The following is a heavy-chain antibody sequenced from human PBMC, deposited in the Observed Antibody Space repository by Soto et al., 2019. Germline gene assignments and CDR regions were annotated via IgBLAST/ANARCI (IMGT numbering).Heavy chain of an antibody. D-gene: IGHD6-19*01. J-gene: IGHJ6*02. V-gene: IGHV3-23*01. CDR3: AKGLAVAVPYYYGMDV. CDR2: ISGSGDYT. CDR1: GFTFSSYA. Sequence: EVQLLESGGGLVQPGGSLRLSCAASGFTFSSYAMTGVRQAPGKGREWVSSISGSGDYTYYADSVKGRFTISRDNSKNTLYLQMNSLRAEDTAVYYCAKGLAVAVPYYYGMDVWGQGTTVTVSS.